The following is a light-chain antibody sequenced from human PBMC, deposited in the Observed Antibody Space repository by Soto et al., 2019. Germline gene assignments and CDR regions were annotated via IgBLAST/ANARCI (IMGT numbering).Light chain of an antibody. Sequence: EVLMTQSPATLSVSPGERATLSCRASQSVSSNLAWYQQKPGQAPRLLIYGASTRATGIPARFSGSGSGTEFTLTISSLQSEDFAVYSCQQYNNWPTFGQGTRLEI. J-gene: IGKJ5*01. CDR1: QSVSSN. V-gene: IGKV3-15*01. CDR3: QQYNNWPT. CDR2: GAS.